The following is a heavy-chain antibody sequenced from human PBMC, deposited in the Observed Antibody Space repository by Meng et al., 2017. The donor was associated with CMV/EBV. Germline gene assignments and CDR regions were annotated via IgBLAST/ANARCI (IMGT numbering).Heavy chain of an antibody. V-gene: IGHV2-70*20. CDR1: GFSLSTSGMC. D-gene: IGHD2-2*01. Sequence: TLSLTLTCTFSGFSLSTSGMCVSWVRQPPGKALEWLALIDWDDDKYYSTSLKTRLTISKDTSKNQVVLTMTNMDPVDTATYYCARSKYCSSTSCYPLDYWGQGTLVTVSS. CDR3: ARSKYCSSTSCYPLDY. J-gene: IGHJ4*02. CDR2: IDWDDDK.